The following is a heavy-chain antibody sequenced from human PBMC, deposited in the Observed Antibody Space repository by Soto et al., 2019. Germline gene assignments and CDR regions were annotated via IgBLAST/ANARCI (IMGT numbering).Heavy chain of an antibody. CDR2: VYYSGST. CDR3: ARDPTPSL. V-gene: IGHV4-59*01. J-gene: IGHJ4*02. CDR1: GASISSYY. Sequence: PSETLSLTCTVSGASISSYYWSWIRQPPGKGLEWIGYVYYSGSTNYNPSLKSRVTISVDTSKNQFSLKLSSVTAADTAMYYCARDPTPSLWGQGTLVTVSS.